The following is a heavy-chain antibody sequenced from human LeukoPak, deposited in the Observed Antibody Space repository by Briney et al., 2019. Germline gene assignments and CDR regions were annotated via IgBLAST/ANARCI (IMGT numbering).Heavy chain of an antibody. D-gene: IGHD1-26*01. J-gene: IGHJ4*02. V-gene: IGHV3-23*01. Sequence: GGSLRLSCVASGFTFSSYAMSWVRQAPGKGLEWVSVISGSGGSTYHADSVKGRFTISRDNSKNTLFLQMNGLRAEDTAVYYCAKTGRGTTTFHYFDYWGQGTLVTVSS. CDR3: AKTGRGTTTFHYFDY. CDR2: ISGSGGST. CDR1: GFTFSSYA.